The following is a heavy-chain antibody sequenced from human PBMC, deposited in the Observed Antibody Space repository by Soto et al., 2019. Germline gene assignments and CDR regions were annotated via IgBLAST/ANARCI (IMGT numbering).Heavy chain of an antibody. V-gene: IGHV3-74*01. CDR3: VREDSGTYYWIDY. D-gene: IGHD1-26*01. CDR2: MNSDGSST. J-gene: IGHJ4*02. CDR1: RFTFSKFW. Sequence: EVRLVESGGGLVRPGGSLRLSCAASRFTFSKFWMHWVRQAPGKGLVWVSRMNSDGSSTTYADSVKGRFTISRDNAKNTLYLQMNSLRAEDTAVYYCVREDSGTYYWIDYWGQGTLVTVSS.